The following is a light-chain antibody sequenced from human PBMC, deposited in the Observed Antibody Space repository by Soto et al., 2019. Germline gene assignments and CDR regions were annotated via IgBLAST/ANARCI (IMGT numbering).Light chain of an antibody. Sequence: EIVLTQSPGTLSLSPGERATLSCRASQSVSSSYLAWYQQKPGQAPRLLIYGASSRATGIPDRFSGSGSGTNFTITNSSLVHEDFAVYYCQQYDSTPLTFGGGTKVVIK. CDR3: QQYDSTPLT. CDR1: QSVSSSY. CDR2: GAS. J-gene: IGKJ4*01. V-gene: IGKV3-20*01.